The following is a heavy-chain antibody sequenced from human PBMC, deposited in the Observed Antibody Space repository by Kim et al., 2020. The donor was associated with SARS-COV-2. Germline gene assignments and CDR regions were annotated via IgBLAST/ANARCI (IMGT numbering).Heavy chain of an antibody. D-gene: IGHD5-12*01. V-gene: IGHV3-33*01. CDR1: GFTFSSYG. CDR3: ARDLLESSFQYSGYDLDYGMDV. Sequence: GGSLRLSCAASGFTFSSYGMHWVRQAPGKGLEWVAVIWYDGSNKYYADSVKGRFTISRDNSKNTLYLQMNSLRAEDTAVYYCARDLLESSFQYSGYDLDYGMDVWGQGTTVTVSS. CDR2: IWYDGSNK. J-gene: IGHJ6*02.